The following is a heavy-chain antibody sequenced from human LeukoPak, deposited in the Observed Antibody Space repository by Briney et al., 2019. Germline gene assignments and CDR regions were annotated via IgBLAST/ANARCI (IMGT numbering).Heavy chain of an antibody. D-gene: IGHD6-13*01. CDR1: GGSISSYY. Sequence: SETLSLTCTVSGGSISSYYWSWIRQPPGKGLEWIGYIYYSGSTNYNPSLKSRVTISVDTSKNQFSLKLSSVTAADTAVYYCARNRASWYYYGMDVWGQGTTVTVSS. V-gene: IGHV4-59*01. J-gene: IGHJ6*02. CDR3: ARNRASWYYYGMDV. CDR2: IYYSGST.